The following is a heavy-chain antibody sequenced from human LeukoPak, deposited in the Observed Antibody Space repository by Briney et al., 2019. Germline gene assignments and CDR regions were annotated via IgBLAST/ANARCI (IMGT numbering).Heavy chain of an antibody. Sequence: PGGSLRLSCAVSGFTVSGNYMTWVRQAPGKGLEWVSVIYTGVTTYYRDSVKGRFTISRHISKNMVNLQMDSLRPEDTAVYYCASGPAYDYVRLLLYWGQETLVTVSS. CDR1: GFTVSGNY. V-gene: IGHV3-53*04. CDR2: IYTGVTT. J-gene: IGHJ4*02. D-gene: IGHD3-16*01. CDR3: ASGPAYDYVRLLLY.